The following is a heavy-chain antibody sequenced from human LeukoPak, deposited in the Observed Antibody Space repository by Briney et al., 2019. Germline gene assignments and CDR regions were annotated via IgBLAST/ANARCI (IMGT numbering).Heavy chain of an antibody. Sequence: SETLSLTCAVYGGSFSGYYWSWIRQPPGKGLEWIGEINHSGSTNYNPSLKSRVTISVDTSKNQFSLKLSSVTAADTAVYYCARGYGDQNYYYFDYWGQGTLVTVSS. D-gene: IGHD4-17*01. V-gene: IGHV4-34*01. CDR3: ARGYGDQNYYYFDY. CDR1: GGSFSGYY. J-gene: IGHJ4*02. CDR2: INHSGST.